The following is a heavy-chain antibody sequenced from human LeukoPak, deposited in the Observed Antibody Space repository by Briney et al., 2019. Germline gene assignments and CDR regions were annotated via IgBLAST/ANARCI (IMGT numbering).Heavy chain of an antibody. CDR3: ARSLSGNYFDS. D-gene: IGHD1-26*01. Sequence: SETLSVTRTGSGDPIISYYLHWIRQPPGKGLEWIGYIYYSGSTHYNRSLKSRVAISVDTSKKQFSLRLSSVTAADTAVYYCARSLSGNYFDSWGQGTLVTVSS. CDR2: IYYSGST. J-gene: IGHJ4*02. V-gene: IGHV4-59*01. CDR1: GDPIISYY.